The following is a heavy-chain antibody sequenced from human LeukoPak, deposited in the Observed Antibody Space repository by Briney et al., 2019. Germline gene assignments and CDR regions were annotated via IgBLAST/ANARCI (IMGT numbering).Heavy chain of an antibody. Sequence: SETLSLTCAVYGGSFSGYYWSWIRQPPGKGLEWIGEINHSGSTNYNPSLKSRVTISVDTSKNQFSLKLSSVTAVDTAVYYCARGGGRYYFDYWGQGTLVTVSS. J-gene: IGHJ4*02. V-gene: IGHV4-34*01. CDR2: INHSGST. CDR1: GGSFSGYY. CDR3: ARGGGRYYFDY. D-gene: IGHD3-10*01.